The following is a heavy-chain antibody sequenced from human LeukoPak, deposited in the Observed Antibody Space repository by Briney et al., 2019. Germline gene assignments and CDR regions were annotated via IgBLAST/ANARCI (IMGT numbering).Heavy chain of an antibody. CDR2: FDPRAGSS. D-gene: IGHD2-15*01. V-gene: IGHV1-46*01. J-gene: IGHJ6*02. Sequence: ASVKVSCKASGYSFTSHYIHWVRQAPGQGLEWMGVFDPRAGSSSSAQKFQARVTMTRDTSTPTVYMELSSLRSEDTAVYFCARDIVYCSGGSCYHHYYGMDVWGQGTTVTVSS. CDR1: GYSFTSHY. CDR3: ARDIVYCSGGSCYHHYYGMDV.